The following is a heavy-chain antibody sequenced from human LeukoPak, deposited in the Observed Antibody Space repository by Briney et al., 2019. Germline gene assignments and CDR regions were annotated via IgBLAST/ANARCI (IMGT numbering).Heavy chain of an antibody. CDR3: ARDYYDSSGQTTPPDAFAI. CDR2: IWYDGSNK. J-gene: IGHJ3*02. Sequence: GGSLRLSCAASGFTFSSYGMHWVRQAPGKGLEWVAVIWYDGSNKYYADSVKGRFTISRDNSKNTLYLQMNSLRAEDTAVYYCARDYYDSSGQTTPPDAFAIWGQGTMVTVSS. D-gene: IGHD3-22*01. V-gene: IGHV3-33*01. CDR1: GFTFSSYG.